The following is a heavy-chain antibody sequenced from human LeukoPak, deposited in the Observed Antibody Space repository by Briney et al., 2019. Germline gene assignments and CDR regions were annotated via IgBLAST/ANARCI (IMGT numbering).Heavy chain of an antibody. V-gene: IGHV3-7*01. CDR2: IKQDGSAK. CDR1: GGSISSYY. CDR3: ARDFPGQGIDY. D-gene: IGHD3-10*01. J-gene: IGHJ4*02. Sequence: ETLSLTCTVSGGSISSYYWSWIRQPPGKGLEWVANIKQDGSAKYYVDSVKGRFTIYRDNAKNSLYLQMNSLRAEDTAVYYCARDFPGQGIDYWGQGTLVTVSS.